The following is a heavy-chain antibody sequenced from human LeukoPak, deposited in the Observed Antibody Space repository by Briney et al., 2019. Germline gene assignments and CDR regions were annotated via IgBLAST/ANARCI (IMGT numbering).Heavy chain of an antibody. Sequence: GVSVKLSCKPSGYTYTPDYIHWLRQSPGQGLEWMGWINHDSAGIKYAQKFQGRVTMTRDKSISTAYIELRRLRSDDTAIYYCSLPVGSYFYYFDYWGEGALVTVSS. CDR2: INHDSAGI. CDR1: GYTYTPDY. D-gene: IGHD3-10*01. CDR3: SLPVGSYFYYFDY. J-gene: IGHJ4*02. V-gene: IGHV1-2*02.